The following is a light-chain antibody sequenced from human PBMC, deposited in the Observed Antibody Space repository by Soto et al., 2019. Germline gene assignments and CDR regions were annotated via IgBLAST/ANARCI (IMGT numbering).Light chain of an antibody. V-gene: IGLV2-14*03. CDR1: SSDVGGSNF. CDR3: VSFTSSTTYV. Sequence: QSVLTQPASVSASPGQSITTSCTGTSSDVGGSNFVSWYQQHPGKPPKIIIYDVATRPSGVYNRFSSSKSGSTASLIISRLQTEDEADYYCVSFTSSTTYVFGSGTKLAVL. CDR2: DVA. J-gene: IGLJ1*01.